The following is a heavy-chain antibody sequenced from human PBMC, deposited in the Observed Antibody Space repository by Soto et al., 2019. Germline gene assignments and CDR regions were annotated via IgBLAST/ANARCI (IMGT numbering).Heavy chain of an antibody. Sequence: GGSLRLSCAAPGFTFWHSWMNWVRQAPGKGVEWVANIKEDGTEKYYLDSVKGRFTVSRDNVKNSLYLQMNSLRAEVTAIYYCAKGSGRLLSFGELRVWGQGTLVTAPQ. CDR2: IKEDGTEK. CDR3: AKGSGRLLSFGELRV. CDR1: GFTFWHSW. J-gene: IGHJ4*02. V-gene: IGHV3-7*03. D-gene: IGHD3-10*01.